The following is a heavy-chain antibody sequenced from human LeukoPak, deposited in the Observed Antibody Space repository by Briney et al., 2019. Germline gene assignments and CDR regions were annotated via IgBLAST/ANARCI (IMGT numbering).Heavy chain of an antibody. Sequence: PSETLSLTCAVSGGSISSSNWWSWVRQPPGKGLEWIGEIYHSGSTNYHPSLKSRVTFSVDKSKNQFSLKLSSVTAADTAVYYCARDSYDILTGSPHVEFDIWGQGTMVTVSS. CDR3: ARDSYDILTGSPHVEFDI. CDR2: IYHSGST. V-gene: IGHV4-4*02. J-gene: IGHJ3*02. D-gene: IGHD3-9*01. CDR1: GGSISSSNW.